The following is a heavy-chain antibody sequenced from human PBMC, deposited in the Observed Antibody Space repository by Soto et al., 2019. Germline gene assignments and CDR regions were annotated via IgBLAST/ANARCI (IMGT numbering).Heavy chain of an antibody. V-gene: IGHV4-59*01. CDR2: IYSSGST. J-gene: IGHJ4*02. D-gene: IGHD2-2*01. CDR3: ARGYASHDY. Sequence: QVQLQESGPGLVKPSETLSLTCTVSGGSINNNYWSWIRQPRGKGLEWIGYIYSSGSTKYNPSLKSRVTISLDTSKNHFSLKLSSVTAADTAVYYCARGYASHDYWGQGTLVTVSS. CDR1: GGSINNNY.